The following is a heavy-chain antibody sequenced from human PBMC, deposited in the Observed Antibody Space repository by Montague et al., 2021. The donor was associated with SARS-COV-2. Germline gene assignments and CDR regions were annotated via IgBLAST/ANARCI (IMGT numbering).Heavy chain of an antibody. J-gene: IGHJ6*02. CDR1: GFTFSSYA. CDR3: AGTLLWFGELLYYYGMDV. CDR2: ISGSGGSI. V-gene: IGHV3-23*01. Sequence: SLRLSCAASGFTFSSYAMSWVRQAPGKGLEWVSAISGSGGSIYYADSVKGRFTISRDNSKNTLYLQMNSLRAEDTAVYYCAGTLLWFGELLYYYGMDVWGQGTTVTVSS. D-gene: IGHD3-10*01.